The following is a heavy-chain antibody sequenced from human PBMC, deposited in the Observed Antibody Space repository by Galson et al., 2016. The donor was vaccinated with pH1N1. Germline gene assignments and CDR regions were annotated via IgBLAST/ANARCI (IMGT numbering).Heavy chain of an antibody. CDR1: GYTFTNYY. CDR2: IDPKNGGT. J-gene: IGHJ4*02. CDR3: ARDLARQHDS. D-gene: IGHD6-13*01. Sequence: SVKVSCKASGYTFTNYYIHWVRQAPGQGLEWLGVIDPKNGGTTYAQKFHGRITMTSDTSTSAASLELSSLKSDDTAVYYGARDLARQHDSWGQGTLVTVSS. V-gene: IGHV1-46*01.